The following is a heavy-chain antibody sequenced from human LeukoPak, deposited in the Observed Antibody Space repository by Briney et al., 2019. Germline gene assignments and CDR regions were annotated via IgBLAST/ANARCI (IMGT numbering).Heavy chain of an antibody. Sequence: PSETLSLTCTVSGGSISSYYWSWIRQPPGKGLEWIGYIYYSGSTNYNPSLKSRVTISVDTSKNQFSLKLSSVTAADTAVYYCARILTDGYNPIFDYWGQGTLVTVSS. CDR2: IYYSGST. D-gene: IGHD5-24*01. V-gene: IGHV4-59*01. CDR1: GGSISSYY. CDR3: ARILTDGYNPIFDY. J-gene: IGHJ4*02.